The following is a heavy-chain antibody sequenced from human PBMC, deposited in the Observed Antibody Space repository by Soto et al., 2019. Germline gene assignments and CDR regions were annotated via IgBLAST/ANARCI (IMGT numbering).Heavy chain of an antibody. Sequence: EASVTVSCKASGYTFTGYYIHRVRQAPGQGLEWMGWINPNSGGTNYAQKFQGWVTMTRDTSISTAYMELSRLRSDDTAVYYCARTRLPRYAFDIWGQGTMVTVSS. CDR3: ARTRLPRYAFDI. CDR2: INPNSGGT. J-gene: IGHJ3*02. D-gene: IGHD1-1*01. CDR1: GYTFTGYY. V-gene: IGHV1-2*04.